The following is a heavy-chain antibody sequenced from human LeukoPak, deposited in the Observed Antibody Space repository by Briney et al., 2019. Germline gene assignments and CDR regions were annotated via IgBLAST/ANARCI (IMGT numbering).Heavy chain of an antibody. D-gene: IGHD1-26*01. CDR1: GFTFSSHG. J-gene: IGHJ4*02. V-gene: IGHV3-30*02. Sequence: GGSLRLSCASSGFTFSSHGIHWVRQAPGKGLEWVAFIRYDGSSKYNADSVKGRFTISRDNSKNTVYLQMSSLRAEDTAVYYCAKDMGGLLAKHYLDYWGQGTLITVSS. CDR2: IRYDGSSK. CDR3: AKDMGGLLAKHYLDY.